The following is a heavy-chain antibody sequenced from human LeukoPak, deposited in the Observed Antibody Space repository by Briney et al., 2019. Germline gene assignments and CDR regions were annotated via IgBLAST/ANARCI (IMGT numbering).Heavy chain of an antibody. CDR1: GFTFSSYS. Sequence: PGGSLRLSCAASGFTFSSYSMNWVRQAPGKGLEWVSSISSSSSYIYYADSVKGRFTISRDNAKNSLYLQMNSLRPEDTAVYYCARENSHQLPYTLDYWGQGTLVTVSS. V-gene: IGHV3-21*01. CDR2: ISSSSSYI. J-gene: IGHJ4*02. CDR3: ARENSHQLPYTLDY. D-gene: IGHD2-2*01.